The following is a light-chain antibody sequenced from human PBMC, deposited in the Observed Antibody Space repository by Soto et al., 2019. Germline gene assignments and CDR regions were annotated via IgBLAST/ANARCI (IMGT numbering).Light chain of an antibody. J-gene: IGKJ1*01. CDR1: QSVSSSY. CDR3: QQYGQSPKT. CDR2: GAS. Sequence: EIVLTQSPGTLSLSPGERATLSCRASQSVSSSYLAWYQQKPGQAPRLPIYGASSRATGIPDRFSGSGSGTDFTLTISRLEPEDFAVYYCQQYGQSPKTFGQGTKVDIK. V-gene: IGKV3-20*01.